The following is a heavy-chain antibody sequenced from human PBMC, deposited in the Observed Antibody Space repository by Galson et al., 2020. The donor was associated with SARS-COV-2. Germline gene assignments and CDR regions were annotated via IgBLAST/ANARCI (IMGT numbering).Heavy chain of an antibody. V-gene: IGHV3-23*01. Sequence: TGGSLRLSCAASGFTFSSYAMSWVRQAPGKGLEWVSAISGSGGSTYYADSVKGRFTISRDNSKNTLYLQMNSLRAEDTAVYYCSGYNYYYYYYCMDVWGQGTTVTVSS. CDR2: ISGSGGST. CDR3: SGYNYYYYYYCMDV. J-gene: IGHJ6*02. D-gene: IGHD3-22*01. CDR1: GFTFSSYA.